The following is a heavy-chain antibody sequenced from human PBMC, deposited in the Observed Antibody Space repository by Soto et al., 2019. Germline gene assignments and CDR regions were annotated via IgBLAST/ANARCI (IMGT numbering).Heavy chain of an antibody. V-gene: IGHV3-72*01. D-gene: IGHD2-2*01. J-gene: IGHJ4*02. CDR1: GFTFSAHY. Sequence: EVQLVESGGGSVQPGGSLRLSCAASGFTFSAHYMDWVRQAPGKGLEWAGRIRNRANSYGTDYAAAVKGRFTISRDDSRNSLYPQMSSLRTEDTAVYYCVRVRLGVSTRVFDYWGKGTLVTVSS. CDR2: IRNRANSYGT. CDR3: VRVRLGVSTRVFDY.